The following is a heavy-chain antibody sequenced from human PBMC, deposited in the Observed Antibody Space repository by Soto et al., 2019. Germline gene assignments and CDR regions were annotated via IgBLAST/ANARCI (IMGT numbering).Heavy chain of an antibody. J-gene: IGHJ3*02. CDR2: ISAYNGNT. V-gene: IGHV1-18*01. Sequence: ASVKVSCKASGYTFTSYGISWVRQAPGQGLEWMGWISAYNGNTNYAQKLQGRVTMTTDTSTSTAYMELRSLRSDDTAVYYCARDPTLAGKTTADFDIWGQGTMVTVSS. D-gene: IGHD6-19*01. CDR1: GYTFTSYG. CDR3: ARDPTLAGKTTADFDI.